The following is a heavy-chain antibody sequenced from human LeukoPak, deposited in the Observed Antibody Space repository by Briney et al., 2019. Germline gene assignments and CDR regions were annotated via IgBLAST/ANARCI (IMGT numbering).Heavy chain of an antibody. CDR1: GFTFSIHG. Sequence: QTGGSLRLSCAASGFTFSIHGMNWVRQAPGKGLEWVSYIINSGGTIYYADSVQGRFTISRDNAKNSLYLQMHSLRAEDTAVYYCANSAPGWTPHVYWGQGTLVAVSA. V-gene: IGHV3-48*04. CDR3: ANSAPGWTPHVY. D-gene: IGHD1-26*01. CDR2: IINSGGTI. J-gene: IGHJ4*02.